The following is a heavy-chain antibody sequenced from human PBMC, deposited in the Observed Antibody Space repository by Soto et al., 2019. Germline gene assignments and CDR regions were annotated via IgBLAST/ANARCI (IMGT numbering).Heavy chain of an antibody. D-gene: IGHD1-1*01. CDR3: ARGCGTIFDY. CDR1: GGSFSGYY. CDR2: INHSGST. J-gene: IGHJ4*02. V-gene: IGHV4-34*01. Sequence: QVQLQQWGAGLLKPSETLSLTCAVYGGSFSGYYWNWIRQPPGKGLEWIGEINHSGSTNYNPSLKSRVTISVAPAKNQCSLTLSSVTAADPAVYYCARGCGTIFDYWGQGTLVTVSS.